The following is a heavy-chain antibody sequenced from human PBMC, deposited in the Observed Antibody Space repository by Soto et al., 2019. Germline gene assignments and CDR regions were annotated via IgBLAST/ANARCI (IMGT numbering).Heavy chain of an antibody. Sequence: PGGSLRLSCAASGFTFSTNWMSWFRQAPGKGLEWVANIKHDGSDEYYVDPVKGRFTISRDNAKNSLYLQMSSLRAEDTAVYYCARPLGWRDAFDIWGHGTVVTVSS. CDR1: GFTFSTNW. D-gene: IGHD6-19*01. J-gene: IGHJ3*02. CDR2: IKHDGSDE. CDR3: ARPLGWRDAFDI. V-gene: IGHV3-7*01.